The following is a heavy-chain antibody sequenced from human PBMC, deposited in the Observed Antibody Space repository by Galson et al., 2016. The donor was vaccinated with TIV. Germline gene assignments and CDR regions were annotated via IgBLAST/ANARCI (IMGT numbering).Heavy chain of an antibody. V-gene: IGHV3-74*01. CDR1: GFNFNNYW. CDR2: INSDGSTI. J-gene: IGHJ3*02. Sequence: SLRLSCAASGFNFNNYWMHWVRQAPGMGLVWVSRINSDGSTISYVDSVTGRFTISRDDAKNTLFLQMNSLRAEDTAVYYCARARTLTDLAARPGDDALDIWAQGTLVIVSS. D-gene: IGHD6-6*01. CDR3: ARARTLTDLAARPGDDALDI.